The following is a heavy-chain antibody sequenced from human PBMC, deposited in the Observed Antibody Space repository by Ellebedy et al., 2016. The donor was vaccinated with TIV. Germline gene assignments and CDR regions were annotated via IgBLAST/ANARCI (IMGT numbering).Heavy chain of an antibody. J-gene: IGHJ6*02. V-gene: IGHV4-59*01. Sequence: SETLSLXXTVSGGSLSSFYWNWIRQSPGKGLEWIGYIYYGGNTNYNPSLKSRLTISVDTSKHQFSLKLSSVTAADTAVYYCARVPYDYYYAMDVWGQGTTVTVSS. CDR2: IYYGGNT. CDR3: ARVPYDYYYAMDV. CDR1: GGSLSSFY.